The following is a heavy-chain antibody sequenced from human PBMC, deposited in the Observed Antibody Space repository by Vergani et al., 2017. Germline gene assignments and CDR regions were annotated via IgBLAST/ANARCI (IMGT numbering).Heavy chain of an antibody. D-gene: IGHD2-2*01. J-gene: IGHJ6*03. V-gene: IGHV4-61*01. CDR2: IYYSGST. CDR3: AREDIVVVPDAMLDCYYYYMDV. CDR1: GGSVSSGSYY. Sequence: QVQLQESGPGLVTPSETLSLPCTVSGGSVSSGSYYWSWIRQPPGKGLEWIGYIYYSGSTNYNPSLKSRVTISVDTSKNQSSLTLSSVTAADTAVYYWAREDIVVVPDAMLDCYYYYMDVWGKGTTVTVSS.